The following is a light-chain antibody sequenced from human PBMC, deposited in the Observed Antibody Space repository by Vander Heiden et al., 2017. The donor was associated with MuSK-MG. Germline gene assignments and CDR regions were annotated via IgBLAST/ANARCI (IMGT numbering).Light chain of an antibody. Sequence: SSELIQDPAVSVALGQTVRITCQGDSLRSYYASWYQQKPGQAPVLVIYGKNNRHSGIPDRFSGSSSGNTASLTITGAQAEDEADYYCNSRDSSGNHLVVFGGGTKLTVL. CDR3: NSRDSSGNHLVV. V-gene: IGLV3-19*01. CDR1: SLRSYY. J-gene: IGLJ2*01. CDR2: GKN.